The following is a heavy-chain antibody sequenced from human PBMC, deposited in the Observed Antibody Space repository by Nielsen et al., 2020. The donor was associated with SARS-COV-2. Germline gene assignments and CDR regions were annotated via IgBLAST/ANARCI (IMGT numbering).Heavy chain of an antibody. J-gene: IGHJ6*02. Sequence: SVKVSCKASGGTFSSYAISWVRQAPGQGLEWMGGIIPIFGTANYAQKFQGRVTITADKSTSTAYMELSSLRSEDTAVYYCARDRGYDILTGYSDYYGMDVWGQGTTVTVSS. CDR1: GGTFSSYA. CDR3: ARDRGYDILTGYSDYYGMDV. V-gene: IGHV1-69*06. CDR2: IIPIFGTA. D-gene: IGHD3-9*01.